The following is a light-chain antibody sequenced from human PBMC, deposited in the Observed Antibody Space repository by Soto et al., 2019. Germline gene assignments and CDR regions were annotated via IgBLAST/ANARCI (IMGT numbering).Light chain of an antibody. CDR1: QSVNNNY. CDR2: GAS. V-gene: IGKV3-20*01. Sequence: EIVLTQSPGTLSLSPGERATLSCRASQSVNNNYLAWYQQKAGQAPRLLISGASSRATGIPDRFSGSGSGTDFTLTISRLEPEDFAVYYCHQYGSSPRTFGQGTKVDIK. J-gene: IGKJ1*01. CDR3: HQYGSSPRT.